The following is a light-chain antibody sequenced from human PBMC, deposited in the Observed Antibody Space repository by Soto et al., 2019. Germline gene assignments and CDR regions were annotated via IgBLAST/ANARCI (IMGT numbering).Light chain of an antibody. J-gene: IGLJ1*01. CDR3: CSYTSTSTRV. Sequence: QSALTQHASVSGSPGQSITISCTGTNSYIVDYNYVSWYQQHPGKAPKLIIYDVSKRPSGVSNRFSGSKSDNTASLAISGLHPEDEADDYCCSYTSTSTRVFGTGTKVTVL. CDR1: NSYIVDYNY. V-gene: IGLV2-14*01. CDR2: DVS.